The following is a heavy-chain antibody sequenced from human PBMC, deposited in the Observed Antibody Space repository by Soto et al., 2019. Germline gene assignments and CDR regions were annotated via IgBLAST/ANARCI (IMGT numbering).Heavy chain of an antibody. CDR3: ARSRIVLYYYGMDV. J-gene: IGHJ6*02. V-gene: IGHV2-26*01. CDR2: IFSNDEK. D-gene: IGHD2-8*01. Sequence: GSGPTLVNPRETLTLTCTVSGFSLSNARMGVSWIRQPPGKALEWLAHIFSNDEKSYSTSLKSRLTISKDTSKSQVVLTMTNMDPVDTATYYCARSRIVLYYYGMDVWGQGTTVTVSS. CDR1: GFSLSNARMG.